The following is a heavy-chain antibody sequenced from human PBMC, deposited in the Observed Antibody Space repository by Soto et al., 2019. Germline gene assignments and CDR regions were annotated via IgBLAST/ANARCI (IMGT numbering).Heavy chain of an antibody. V-gene: IGHV3-74*01. CDR2: INGDGRTT. J-gene: IGHJ4*02. CDR1: GLIFNNYW. D-gene: IGHD3-10*01. Sequence: EVQLVESGGGLVQPGGSLRLSCTASGLIFNNYWMHWVRQPPGKGPVWVSRINGDGRTTTSADAVRGRFTISRDNAKNTVYLQMNSLRAEDTAVYYCAGGDYAGAGTFYLTDHWGQGSLVTVSS. CDR3: AGGDYAGAGTFYLTDH.